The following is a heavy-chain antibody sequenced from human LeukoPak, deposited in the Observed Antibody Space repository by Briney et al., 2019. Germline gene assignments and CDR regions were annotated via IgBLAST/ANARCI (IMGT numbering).Heavy chain of an antibody. D-gene: IGHD3-22*01. Sequence: GGSLRLSCTASGFTFRSFGMHWVRQAPGKGLEWVAFIRFDGSNKYYGDSVKGRFIISRDNSKNTLYVEMNSLGIEDTAVYYCAKDRDSSGYPRDFDHWGQGTLVTVSS. V-gene: IGHV3-30*02. CDR1: GFTFRSFG. CDR3: AKDRDSSGYPRDFDH. CDR2: IRFDGSNK. J-gene: IGHJ4*02.